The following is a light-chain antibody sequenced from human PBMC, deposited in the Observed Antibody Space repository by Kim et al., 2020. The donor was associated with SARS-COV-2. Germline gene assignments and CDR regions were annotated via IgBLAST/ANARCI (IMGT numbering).Light chain of an antibody. V-gene: IGKV1-39*01. CDR1: QSISSH. CDR2: AAS. CDR3: QQSYITPFT. Sequence: ASVGSRVTITCRTTQSISSHLNWYQQKPGRAPKLLISAASTLQGGVPSRFSGSGSGTDFTLTISSLQPEDFATYFCQQSYITPFTFGPGTKVDIK. J-gene: IGKJ3*01.